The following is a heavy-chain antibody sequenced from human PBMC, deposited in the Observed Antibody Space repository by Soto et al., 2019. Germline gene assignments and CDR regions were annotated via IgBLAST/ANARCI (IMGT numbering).Heavy chain of an antibody. V-gene: IGHV4-39*01. CDR3: ARHYSSGSRNWFDP. CDR1: GGSINSSSYF. Sequence: SETLSLTCSVSGGSINSSSYFWGWVRQPPGKGLEWIGSIYYSGSTYYNPSLRSRVTISVDTSRNQFSLKLSTVTAADTAVFYCARHYSSGSRNWFDPWGQGTLVTVSS. D-gene: IGHD6-19*01. CDR2: IYYSGST. J-gene: IGHJ5*02.